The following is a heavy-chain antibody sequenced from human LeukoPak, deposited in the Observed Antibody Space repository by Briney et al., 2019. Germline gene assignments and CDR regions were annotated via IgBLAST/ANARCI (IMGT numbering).Heavy chain of an antibody. CDR2: ISGSGGST. CDR1: GFTFSSYA. J-gene: IGHJ4*02. CDR3: ARVSESSTDYYGSGSYYMYFDY. D-gene: IGHD3-10*01. Sequence: PGGSLRLSCAASGFTFSSYAMSWVRQAPGKGLEWVSAISGSGGSTYYADSVKGRFTISRDNSKNTLYLQMNSLRAEDTAVYYCARVSESSTDYYGSGSYYMYFDYWGQGTLVTVSS. V-gene: IGHV3-23*01.